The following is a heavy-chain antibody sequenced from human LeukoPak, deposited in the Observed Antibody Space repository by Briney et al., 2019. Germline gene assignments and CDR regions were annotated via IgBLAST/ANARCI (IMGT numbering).Heavy chain of an antibody. J-gene: IGHJ4*02. CDR3: AKAGIVGATYYFDY. Sequence: SGGSLRLSCAVSGFTFSSYWMHWVRQAPGKWLVWVSRINSDGSSTSYADSVKGRFTISRDNAKNTLYLQMNSLRAEDTAVYYCAKAGIVGATYYFDYWGQGTLVTVSS. V-gene: IGHV3-74*01. CDR1: GFTFSSYW. CDR2: INSDGSST. D-gene: IGHD1-26*01.